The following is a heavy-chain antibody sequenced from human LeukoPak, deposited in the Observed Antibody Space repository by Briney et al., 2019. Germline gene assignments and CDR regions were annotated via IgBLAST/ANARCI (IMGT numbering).Heavy chain of an antibody. CDR1: GGSISSSSYY. CDR3: AESSGTIH. Sequence: PSETPSLTCTVSGGSISSSSYYWGWIRQPPGKGLEWIGSIYYSGSTYYNPSLKSRVTISVDTSKNQFSLKLSSVTAADTAVYYCAESSGTIHWGQGTLVTVSS. V-gene: IGHV4-39*05. D-gene: IGHD3-22*01. J-gene: IGHJ4*02. CDR2: IYYSGST.